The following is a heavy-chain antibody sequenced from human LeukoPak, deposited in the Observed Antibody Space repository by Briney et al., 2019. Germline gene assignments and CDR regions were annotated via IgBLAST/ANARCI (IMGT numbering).Heavy chain of an antibody. D-gene: IGHD3-22*01. J-gene: IGHJ5*02. CDR3: AREYYYDSSGINWFDP. CDR2: IYYSGST. V-gene: IGHV4-59*01. CDR1: GGFISSYY. Sequence: SETLSLTCTVSGGFISSYYWSWLRQPPGKGLEWIGYIYYSGSTNYNPSLKSRVTISVDTSKNQFSLKLSSVTAADTAVYYCAREYYYDSSGINWFDPWGQGTLVTVSS.